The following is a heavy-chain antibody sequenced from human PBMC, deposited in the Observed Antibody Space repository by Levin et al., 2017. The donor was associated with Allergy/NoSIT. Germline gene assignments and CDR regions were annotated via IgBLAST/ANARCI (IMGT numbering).Heavy chain of an antibody. CDR1: GFTFSSNW. V-gene: IGHV3-74*01. CDR3: ARGGCSSTSCLDY. CDR2: INSDGSNT. Sequence: AGGSLRLSCAASGFTFSSNWMHWVRQAPGEGLVWVSEINSDGSNTNYADSVKGRFTISRDNARNTLYLQMNSVGAEDTAVYYCARGGCSSTSCLDYWGQGTLVTVSS. J-gene: IGHJ4*02. D-gene: IGHD2-2*01.